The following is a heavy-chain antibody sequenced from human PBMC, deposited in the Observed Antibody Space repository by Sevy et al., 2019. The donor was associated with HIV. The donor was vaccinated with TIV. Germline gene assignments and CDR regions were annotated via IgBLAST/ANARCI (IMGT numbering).Heavy chain of an antibody. Sequence: GGCLRLSCAASGFTFSNAWMSCVRQAPGKGLERVGRIKSNTDGGTTDYAAPVKGRFTISRDDSKNTLYLQMNSLKTEDTDVNYCTTEVLYYDSSGYYYAPNEGGQGPLVAVSS. CDR3: TTEVLYYDSSGYYYAPNE. CDR2: IKSNTDGGTT. CDR1: GFTFSNAW. D-gene: IGHD3-22*01. V-gene: IGHV3-15*01. J-gene: IGHJ4*02.